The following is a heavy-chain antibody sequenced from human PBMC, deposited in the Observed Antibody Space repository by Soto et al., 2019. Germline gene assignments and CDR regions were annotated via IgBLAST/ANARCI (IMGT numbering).Heavy chain of an antibody. D-gene: IGHD2-2*01. Sequence: GGSLRLSCAASGFTVSSNYMSWVRQAPGKGLEWVSVIYSGGSTYYADSVKGRFTISRDNSKNTLYLQMNSLRAEDTAVYYCARGPSLDTSTVDYWGQGPLVTVAS. CDR2: IYSGGST. V-gene: IGHV3-66*01. J-gene: IGHJ4*02. CDR3: ARGPSLDTSTVDY. CDR1: GFTVSSNY.